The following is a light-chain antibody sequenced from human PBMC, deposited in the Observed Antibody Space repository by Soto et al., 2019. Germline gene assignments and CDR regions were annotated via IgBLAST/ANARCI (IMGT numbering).Light chain of an antibody. CDR2: KAS. V-gene: IGKV1-5*03. CDR1: QCVSSW. CDR3: QKYNSYLIT. J-gene: IGKJ5*01. Sequence: NPMTQAPSTPTATVKNKITNTFPADQCVSSWLAWSQQKPGKAPKLLIYKASSLESGVPSRFSGSGSGTGFTLTISSLQTDDFATYYCQKYNSYLITFGQGTRLEIK.